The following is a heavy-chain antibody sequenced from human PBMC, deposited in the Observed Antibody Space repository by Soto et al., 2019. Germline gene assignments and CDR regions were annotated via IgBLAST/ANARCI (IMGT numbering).Heavy chain of an antibody. CDR1: GFTLATYT. J-gene: IGHJ6*02. CDR3: VRERGLSSFYGMDV. CDR2: ITSSSGHI. V-gene: IGHV3-21*01. Sequence: PGGSLRLSGEASGFTLATYTMNWVRQASGKGLEWVSSITSSSGHIYYADSVKGRFTISRDNARNSLYLQMNSLRAEDTAVYYCVRERGLSSFYGMDVWGQGTTVTVSS. D-gene: IGHD3-10*01.